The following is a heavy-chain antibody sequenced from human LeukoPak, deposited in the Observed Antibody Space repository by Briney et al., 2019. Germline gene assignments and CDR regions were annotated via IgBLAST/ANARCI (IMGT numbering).Heavy chain of an antibody. Sequence: ASVKVSCKTSGNTFIGYYMHWVRQAPGQGLEWMGRINPNSCGTNYAQKFQGRVTMTRDTSISTAYMELSGLGSDDTAVYYCVSSGYCSGGSCYEVQWFDPWGQGTLVTVSS. CDR3: VSSGYCSGGSCYEVQWFDP. CDR1: GNTFIGYY. V-gene: IGHV1-2*06. J-gene: IGHJ5*02. CDR2: INPNSCGT. D-gene: IGHD2-15*01.